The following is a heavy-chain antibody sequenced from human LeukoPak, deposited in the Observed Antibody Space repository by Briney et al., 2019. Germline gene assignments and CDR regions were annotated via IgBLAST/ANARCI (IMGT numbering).Heavy chain of an antibody. D-gene: IGHD3-3*01. CDR1: GFTFSSYA. J-gene: IGHJ4*02. V-gene: IGHV3-23*01. Sequence: GGSLRLSCAASGFTFSSYAMSWVRQAPGKGLEWVSAISGSGGSTYYADSVKGRFTISRDNSKNTLYLQMNSLRAEDTAVYYCARGVPYDSWSGPHYSDYWGQGTLVTVSS. CDR3: ARGVPYDSWSGPHYSDY. CDR2: ISGSGGST.